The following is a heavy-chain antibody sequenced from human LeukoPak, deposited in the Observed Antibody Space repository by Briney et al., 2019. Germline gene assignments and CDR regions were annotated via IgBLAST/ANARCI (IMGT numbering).Heavy chain of an antibody. CDR2: ISSSSSYI. Sequence: PGGSLRLSCAASGLTFSSYGMSWVRQAPGKGLEWVSSISSSSSYIYYADSVKGRFTISRDNAKNSLYLQMNSLRAEDTAVYYCARDFPGIAAAGSKNPFDYWGQGTLVTVSS. J-gene: IGHJ4*02. CDR3: ARDFPGIAAAGSKNPFDY. V-gene: IGHV3-21*01. D-gene: IGHD6-13*01. CDR1: GLTFSSYG.